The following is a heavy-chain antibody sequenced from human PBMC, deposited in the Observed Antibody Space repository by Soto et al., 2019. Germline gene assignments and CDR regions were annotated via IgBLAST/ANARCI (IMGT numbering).Heavy chain of an antibody. CDR3: AKDPPEIAQWLLVDGMDV. CDR2: ISGSGGST. Sequence: EVQLLESGGGLVQPGGSLRLSCAASGFTFSSYAMSWVRQAPGKGLEWVSAISGSGGSTYYADSVKGRFTISRDNSKNTLYLQMNSLRAEDTAVYYCAKDPPEIAQWLLVDGMDVWGQGTTVTVSS. V-gene: IGHV3-23*01. CDR1: GFTFSSYA. J-gene: IGHJ6*02. D-gene: IGHD6-19*01.